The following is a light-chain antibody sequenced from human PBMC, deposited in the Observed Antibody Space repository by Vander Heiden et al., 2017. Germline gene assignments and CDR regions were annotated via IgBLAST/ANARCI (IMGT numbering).Light chain of an antibody. J-gene: IGLJ1*01. CDR3: AVWDDSLNGPV. CDR2: RNN. V-gene: IGLV1-47*01. CDR1: SSNIGSNY. Sequence: QSVLTQPPSASGTPGQRVTISCSGSSSNIGSNYVYWYQQLPGTAPKLLIYRNNQRPSGVPDRFSGSKSGTSASLAISGLRSEDEADYYCAVWDDSLNGPVSGTGTKVTVL.